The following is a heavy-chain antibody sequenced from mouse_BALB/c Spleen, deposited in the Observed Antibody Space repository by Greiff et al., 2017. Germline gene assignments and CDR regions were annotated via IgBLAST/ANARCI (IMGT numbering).Heavy chain of an antibody. D-gene: IGHD2-1*01. Sequence: EVKLQESGAELVKPGASVKLSCTASGFNIKDTYMHWVKQRPEQGLEWIGRIDPANGNTKYDPKFQGKATITADTSSNTAYLQLSSLTSEDTAVYYCARGGNYVLFAYWGQGTLVAVSA. V-gene: IGHV14-3*02. CDR3: ARGGNYVLFAY. CDR1: GFNIKDTY. J-gene: IGHJ3*01. CDR2: IDPANGNT.